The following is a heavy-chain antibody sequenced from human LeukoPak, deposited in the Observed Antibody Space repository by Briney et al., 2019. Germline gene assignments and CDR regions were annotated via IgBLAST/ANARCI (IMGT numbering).Heavy chain of an antibody. D-gene: IGHD4-17*01. CDR1: GYTFTGYY. CDR2: INPNSGGT. Sequence: ASVKVSCKASGYTFTGYYMHWVRQAPGQGLEWMGWINPNSGGTNYAQKFQGRVTMTRDTSISTAYMELSRLRSDDTAVYYCARVRPRLRSRSYNWFDPWGQGTLVTVSS. V-gene: IGHV1-2*02. CDR3: ARVRPRLRSRSYNWFDP. J-gene: IGHJ5*02.